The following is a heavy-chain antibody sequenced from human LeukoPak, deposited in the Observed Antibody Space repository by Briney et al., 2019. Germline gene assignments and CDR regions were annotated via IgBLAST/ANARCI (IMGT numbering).Heavy chain of an antibody. V-gene: IGHV3-7*05. J-gene: IGHJ4*02. CDR2: IKQDGSEK. Sequence: GGSLRLSCAASGFPFSTYWMSWVRQAPGKGLEWVANIKQDGSEKYYVDSVKGRFTISRDNAKNSLYLQMNSLRAEDTAVYYCARDRATMVRGVSYYFDYWGQGTPVTVSS. CDR1: GFPFSTYW. CDR3: ARDRATMVRGVSYYFDY. D-gene: IGHD3-10*01.